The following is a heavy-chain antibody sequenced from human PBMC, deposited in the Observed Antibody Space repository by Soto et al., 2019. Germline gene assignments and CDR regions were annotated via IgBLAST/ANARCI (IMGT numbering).Heavy chain of an antibody. CDR1: GFTVSSNY. CDR3: ARAMYCSSTSCFFDY. Sequence: GGSLRLSCAASGFTVSSNYMSWVRQAPGKGLEWVSVIYSGGSTYYADSVKGRFTISRDNSKNTLYLQMNSLRAEDTAVYYCARAMYCSSTSCFFDYWGQGTLVNVSS. J-gene: IGHJ4*02. CDR2: IYSGGST. D-gene: IGHD2-2*01. V-gene: IGHV3-66*01.